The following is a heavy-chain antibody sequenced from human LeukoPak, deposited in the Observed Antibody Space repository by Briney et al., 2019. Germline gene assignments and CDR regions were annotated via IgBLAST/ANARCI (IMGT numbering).Heavy chain of an antibody. Sequence: PGGSLRLSCAASGFTFSSYAMSWVRQAPGKGLEWVSAISGSGGSTYYAVSVKGRFTVSRDNSKNTLYLQMNSLRAEDTAIYYCAKEISSSSKTNFDYWGQGTLVTVSS. V-gene: IGHV3-23*01. CDR1: GFTFSSYA. CDR3: AKEISSSSKTNFDY. J-gene: IGHJ4*02. CDR2: ISGSGGST. D-gene: IGHD6-6*01.